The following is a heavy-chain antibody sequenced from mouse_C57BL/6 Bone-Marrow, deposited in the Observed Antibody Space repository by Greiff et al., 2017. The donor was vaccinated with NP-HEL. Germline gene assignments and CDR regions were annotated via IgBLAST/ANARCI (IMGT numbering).Heavy chain of an antibody. J-gene: IGHJ2*01. CDR3: ARITMVTTGVDY. Sequence: DVHLVESEGGLVQPGSSMKLSCTASGFTFSDYYMAWVRQVPEKGLEWVANINYDGSSTYYLDSLKSRFIISRDNAKNILYLQMSSLKSEDTATYYCARITMVTTGVDYWGQGTTLTVSS. D-gene: IGHD2-2*01. V-gene: IGHV5-16*01. CDR1: GFTFSDYY. CDR2: INYDGSST.